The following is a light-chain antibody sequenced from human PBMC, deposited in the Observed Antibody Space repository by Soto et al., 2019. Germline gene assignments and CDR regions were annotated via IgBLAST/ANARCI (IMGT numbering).Light chain of an antibody. V-gene: IGKV1-5*01. Sequence: DIQMTQSPSTLSARVGDRVTITCRASQTLSSWLAWYQQKPGKAPKLLIYDVSSLESGVPSRFSGSGSGTEFTLTISSLQPDDFATYYCQQYNSYSLSFGGGTKVEIK. CDR2: DVS. J-gene: IGKJ4*01. CDR1: QTLSSW. CDR3: QQYNSYSLS.